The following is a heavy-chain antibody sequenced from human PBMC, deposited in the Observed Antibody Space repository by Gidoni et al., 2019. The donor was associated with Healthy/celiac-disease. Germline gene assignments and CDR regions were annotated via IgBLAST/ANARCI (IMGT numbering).Heavy chain of an antibody. CDR2: IYTSGST. CDR1: GGSISSGSYY. CDR3: ARVVSDYGSGSSHFDY. D-gene: IGHD3-10*01. J-gene: IGHJ4*02. Sequence: QVQLQESGPGLVKPSQTLSLTCTVSGGSISSGSYYWSWSRQPAGKGLEWIGCIYTSGSTNYNPSLKSRVTIAVDTSKNQFSLKLSSVTAADTAVYYCARVVSDYGSGSSHFDYWGQGTLVTVSS. V-gene: IGHV4-61*02.